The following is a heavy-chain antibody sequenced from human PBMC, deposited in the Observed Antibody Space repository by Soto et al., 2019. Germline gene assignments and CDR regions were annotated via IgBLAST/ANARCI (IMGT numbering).Heavy chain of an antibody. CDR3: AKDKIPLDMLVVVLDL. Sequence: GGSLRLSCAASGFTFSSYAMSWFRQAPGKGLEWVSAISGSGVSTYYADSVKGRFTISRDNSKNTLYLQMNSLRAEDTAVYYCAKDKIPLDMLVVVLDLWGPGTMVTV. CDR1: GFTFSSYA. J-gene: IGHJ4*01. CDR2: ISGSGVST. D-gene: IGHD3-22*01. V-gene: IGHV3-23*01.